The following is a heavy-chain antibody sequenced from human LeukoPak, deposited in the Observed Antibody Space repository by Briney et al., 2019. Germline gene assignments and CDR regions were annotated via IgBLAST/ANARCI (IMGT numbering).Heavy chain of an antibody. CDR3: ARDFSGTGYSSGWPLDY. V-gene: IGHV1-2*02. CDR1: GYTFTGYY. Sequence: VASVKVSCKASGYTFTGYYMHWVRQAPGQGLEWMGWINPNSGGTNYAQKFQGRVTMTRDTSISTAYIELSRLRSDDTAVYYCARDFSGTGYSSGWPLDYWGQGTLVTVSS. CDR2: INPNSGGT. J-gene: IGHJ4*02. D-gene: IGHD6-19*01.